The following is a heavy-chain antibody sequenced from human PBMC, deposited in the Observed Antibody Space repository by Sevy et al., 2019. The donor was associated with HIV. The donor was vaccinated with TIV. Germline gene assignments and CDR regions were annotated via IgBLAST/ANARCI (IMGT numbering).Heavy chain of an antibody. Sequence: SETLSLTCTVSGGSISSSSYYWGWIRQPPGKGLEWIGSIYYSGSTYYNPSLKSRVTISVDTSKNQFSLKLSSVTAVATAVYYCARHCPGYSSSWYGEPRVWFDPWGQGTLVTVSS. CDR1: GGSISSSSYY. J-gene: IGHJ5*02. D-gene: IGHD6-13*01. V-gene: IGHV4-39*01. CDR2: IYYSGST. CDR3: ARHCPGYSSSWYGEPRVWFDP.